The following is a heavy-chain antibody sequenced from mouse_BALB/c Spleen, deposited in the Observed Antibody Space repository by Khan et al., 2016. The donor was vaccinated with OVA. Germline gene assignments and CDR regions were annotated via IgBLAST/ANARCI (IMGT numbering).Heavy chain of an antibody. CDR3: ARGGAYYRSDGWFSY. J-gene: IGHJ3*01. Sequence: QVQLKESGAELARPGASVKMSCKASGYTFTTYTMHWVKQRPGQGLEWIGYINPSNGYTNYNQKFKDKSTLTADKSSSTAYMQLSSLTSDYSAVYYWARGGAYYRSDGWFSYWGQGTLVTVSA. CDR1: GYTFTTYT. CDR2: INPSNGYT. V-gene: IGHV1-4*01. D-gene: IGHD2-14*01.